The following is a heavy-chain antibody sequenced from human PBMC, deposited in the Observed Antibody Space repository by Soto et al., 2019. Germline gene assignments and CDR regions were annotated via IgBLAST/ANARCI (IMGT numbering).Heavy chain of an antibody. V-gene: IGHV3-33*01. Sequence: QVQLVESGGGVVQPGRSLRLSCAASGFTFSGYGMHWVRQAPGKGLEWVAVIWYDGSNKYYADSVKGRFTISRDNSKNTLYLQMNSLRAEDTAVYYCARAPVIDYGDHSAPYYYYMDVWGKGTTVTVSS. D-gene: IGHD4-17*01. CDR3: ARAPVIDYGDHSAPYYYYMDV. CDR2: IWYDGSNK. J-gene: IGHJ6*03. CDR1: GFTFSGYG.